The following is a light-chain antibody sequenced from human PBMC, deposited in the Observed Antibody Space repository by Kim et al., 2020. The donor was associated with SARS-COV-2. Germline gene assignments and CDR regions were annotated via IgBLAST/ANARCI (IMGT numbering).Light chain of an antibody. J-gene: IGKJ2*01. CDR3: QQYGRSPRYT. V-gene: IGKV3-20*01. CDR1: QSVSSSY. CDR2: GAS. Sequence: STGERATLSCRASQSVSSSYLAWYQQKPGQAPSLLIYGASTRATGIPDRFSGSVSGTDFTLTISRLEPEDFAVYYCQQYGRSPRYTFGQGTKLEI.